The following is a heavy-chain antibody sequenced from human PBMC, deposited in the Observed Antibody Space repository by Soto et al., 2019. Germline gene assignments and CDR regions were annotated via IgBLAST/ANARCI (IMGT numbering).Heavy chain of an antibody. V-gene: IGHV1-69*13. J-gene: IGHJ4*02. CDR2: IIPIFGTA. CDR3: ARDTVVFGVVISYLDY. Sequence: ASVKVSCKASGGTFSSYAISWVRQAPGQGLEWMGGIIPIFGTANYAQKFQGRVTITADESTSTAYMELSSLRSEDTAVYYCARDTVVFGVVISYLDYWGQGTLVTVSS. CDR1: GGTFSSYA. D-gene: IGHD3-3*01.